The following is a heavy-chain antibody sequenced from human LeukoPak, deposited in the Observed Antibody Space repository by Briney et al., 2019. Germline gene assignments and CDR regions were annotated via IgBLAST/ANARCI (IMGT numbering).Heavy chain of an antibody. CDR1: GFTLSTYW. J-gene: IGHJ4*02. CDR2: INQDGRER. CDR3: AKDVAAGD. Sequence: GGSLRLSCAASGFTLSTYWMSWVRQAPGKGLEWVANINQDGRERNYVDSVRGRLTISRDNSKNSLYLLMNDLRGEDTAVYYCAKDVAAGDWGQGTLVTVSS. V-gene: IGHV3-7*04. D-gene: IGHD6-13*01.